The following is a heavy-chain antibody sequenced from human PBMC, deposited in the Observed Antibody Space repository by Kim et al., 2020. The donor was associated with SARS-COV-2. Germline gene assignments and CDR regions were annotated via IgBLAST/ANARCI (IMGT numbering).Heavy chain of an antibody. Sequence: GGSLRLSCKASGFTFGNYAMSWVRQAPGKGLEWVGFISSKAYGGTKEYAASVQGSITISRADSKSNAYLQMNSLKTEDTAVYYCTRTDYWGQGTLVTVSS. J-gene: IGHJ4*02. V-gene: IGHV3-49*04. CDR1: GFTFGNYA. CDR2: ISSKAYGGTK. CDR3: TRTDY.